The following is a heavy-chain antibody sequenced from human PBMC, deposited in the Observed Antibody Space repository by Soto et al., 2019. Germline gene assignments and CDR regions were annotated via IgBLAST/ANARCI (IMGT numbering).Heavy chain of an antibody. CDR2: ISVSAGST. Sequence: EVQLLESGGGLVQPGESLRLSCAASGFAFSTYAMNWVRQAPGKGLEWVSAISVSAGSTYYADSVKGRFTISRDNSKNTLYLQMTSLGADDTAVYYCGKSGSHSYFHHWGQGTLVTVSS. V-gene: IGHV3-23*01. D-gene: IGHD3-10*01. J-gene: IGHJ1*01. CDR3: GKSGSHSYFHH. CDR1: GFAFSTYA.